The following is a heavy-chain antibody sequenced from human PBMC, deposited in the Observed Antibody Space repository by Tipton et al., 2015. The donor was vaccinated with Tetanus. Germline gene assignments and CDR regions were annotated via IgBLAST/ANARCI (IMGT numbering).Heavy chain of an antibody. Sequence: SLRLSCLASGFTFSTYAMGWVRQAPGKGLEWVSVMYSGGDTYYVDSVKGRFSISRDNAKNTLYLQMNSLRVEDTAVYYCVRDGGSSGWLAYWGQGTLVTVSS. D-gene: IGHD6-19*01. J-gene: IGHJ4*02. CDR3: VRDGGSSGWLAY. V-gene: IGHV3-53*01. CDR2: MYSGGDT. CDR1: GFTFSTYA.